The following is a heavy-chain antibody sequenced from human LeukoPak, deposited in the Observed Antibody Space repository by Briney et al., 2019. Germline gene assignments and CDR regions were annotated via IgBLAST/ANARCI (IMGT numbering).Heavy chain of an antibody. Sequence: GGSLRLSCAASGFTFSSYEMNWVRQAPGKGLEWVSYISSSGSTIYYADSVKGRFTISRDNAKNSLYLQMNSLRAEDTAVYYCARDRVSYYGMDVWGQGTTVTVYS. J-gene: IGHJ6*02. CDR1: GFTFSSYE. CDR3: ARDRVSYYGMDV. V-gene: IGHV3-48*03. CDR2: ISSSGSTI. D-gene: IGHD2-21*01.